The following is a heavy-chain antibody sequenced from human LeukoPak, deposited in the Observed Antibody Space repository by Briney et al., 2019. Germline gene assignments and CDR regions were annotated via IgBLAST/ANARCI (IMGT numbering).Heavy chain of an antibody. D-gene: IGHD2-2*01. CDR3: ASLGGTNPYYYYYMDV. CDR2: ISAYNGNT. CDR1: GYTFTSYG. Sequence: ASVKVSCKASGYTFTSYGISWVRQAPGQGPEWMGWISAYNGNTNYAQKLQGRVTMTTDTSTSTAYMELRSLRSDDTAVYYCASLGGTNPYYYYYMDVWGKGTTVTVSS. V-gene: IGHV1-18*01. J-gene: IGHJ6*03.